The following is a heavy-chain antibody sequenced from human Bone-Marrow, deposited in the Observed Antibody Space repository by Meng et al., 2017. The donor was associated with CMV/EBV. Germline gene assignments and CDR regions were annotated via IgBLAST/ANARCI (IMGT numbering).Heavy chain of an antibody. J-gene: IGHJ4*02. Sequence: GESLKISCKGSGYSFIGYWIGWVRQMPGKGLEWMGIIHPGDSDTRYSPSFEGQVTISADKSIRTAYLQWNSLKASDTAMYYCARSPTSLGFFDYWGQGTLVTGYS. V-gene: IGHV5-51*01. CDR2: IHPGDSDT. CDR3: ARSPTSLGFFDY. D-gene: IGHD5-12*01. CDR1: GYSFIGYW.